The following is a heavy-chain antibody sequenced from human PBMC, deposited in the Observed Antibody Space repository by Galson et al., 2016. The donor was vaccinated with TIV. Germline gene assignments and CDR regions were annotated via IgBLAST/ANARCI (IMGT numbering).Heavy chain of an antibody. CDR1: GDSISRGAFY. V-gene: IGHV4-61*02. D-gene: IGHD3-3*01. CDR2: IYTSGST. CDR3: ARERLGSGYHITSDAFDI. Sequence: TLSLTCTVSGDSISRGAFYWSWLRQPAGKGLEWIGLIYTSGSTDYNPSLKNRVTISVDKSRNQFSLKLSSVTAADTAVYYCARERLGSGYHITSDAFDIWGQGTLVTVSS. J-gene: IGHJ3*02.